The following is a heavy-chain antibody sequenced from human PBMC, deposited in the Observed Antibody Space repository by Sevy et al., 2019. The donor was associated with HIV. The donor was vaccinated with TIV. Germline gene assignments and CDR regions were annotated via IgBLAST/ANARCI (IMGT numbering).Heavy chain of an antibody. CDR1: GYTFTTYA. CDR2: INTNTGNP. CDR3: ARDHEGSSGWYVHFDY. J-gene: IGHJ4*02. Sequence: ASVKVSCKASGYTFTTYAMSWVRQAPGQGLEWLGWINTNTGNPPYAQGFTGRFVFSLDTSVSTAYLQISSLKAEDTAVYYCARDHEGSSGWYVHFDYWGQGTLVTVSS. V-gene: IGHV7-4-1*02. D-gene: IGHD6-19*01.